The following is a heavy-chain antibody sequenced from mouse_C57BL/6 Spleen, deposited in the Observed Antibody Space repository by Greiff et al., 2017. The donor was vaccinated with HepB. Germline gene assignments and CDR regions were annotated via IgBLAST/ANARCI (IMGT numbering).Heavy chain of an antibody. J-gene: IGHJ2*01. CDR1: GYTFTSYW. V-gene: IGHV1-55*01. Sequence: QVQLQQPGAELVKPGASVKMSCKASGYTFTSYWITWVKQRPGQGLEWIGDIYPGSGSTNYNEKFKSKATLTVDTSSSTAYMQLSSLTSEDSAVYYCARGYYYGSSYKGLFDYWGQGTTLTVSS. D-gene: IGHD1-1*01. CDR3: ARGYYYGSSYKGLFDY. CDR2: IYPGSGST.